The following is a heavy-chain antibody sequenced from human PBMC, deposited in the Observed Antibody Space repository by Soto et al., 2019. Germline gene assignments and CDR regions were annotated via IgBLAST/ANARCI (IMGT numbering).Heavy chain of an antibody. V-gene: IGHV3-30*18. J-gene: IGHJ4*02. Sequence: QVQLVESGGGVVQPGRSLRLSCAASGFTFSSYGMHWVRQAPGKGLEGVGVISYDGSNKYYADSVKVRLTISRDNSQNTMYLQMNSVRAEDTAVYYCAKDLGFRIVGAFDYWGQGTLVTVSS. D-gene: IGHD1-26*01. CDR1: GFTFSSYG. CDR2: ISYDGSNK. CDR3: AKDLGFRIVGAFDY.